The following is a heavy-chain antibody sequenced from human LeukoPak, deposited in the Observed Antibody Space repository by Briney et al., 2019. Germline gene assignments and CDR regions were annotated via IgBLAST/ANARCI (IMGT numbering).Heavy chain of an antibody. D-gene: IGHD3-3*01. J-gene: IGHJ6*02. CDR3: ARRSYDFWSGYRSSYYNGMDV. V-gene: IGHV4-31*03. Sequence: SQTLSLTCTVSGGSISSGGYYWSWIRQHPGKGLEWIGYIYYSGSTYYNPSLKSRVTISVDTSKNQFSLKLSSVTAADTAVYYCARRSYDFWSGYRSSYYNGMDVWGQGTTVTVSS. CDR1: GGSISSGGYY. CDR2: IYYSGST.